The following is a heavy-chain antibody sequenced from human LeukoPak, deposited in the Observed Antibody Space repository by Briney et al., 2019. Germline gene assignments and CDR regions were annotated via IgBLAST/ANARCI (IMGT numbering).Heavy chain of an antibody. Sequence: PGGSLRLSCAASGFTFSSYWMSWVRQAPGKGLEWVANIKQDGSEMYYVDSVKGRFTISRDNTKNSLFLQMSSLRAEDTAVYFCASSYFDSSTHAYDIWGQGTMVTVSS. CDR1: GFTFSSYW. CDR3: ASSYFDSSTHAYDI. CDR2: IKQDGSEM. J-gene: IGHJ3*02. V-gene: IGHV3-7*01. D-gene: IGHD3-22*01.